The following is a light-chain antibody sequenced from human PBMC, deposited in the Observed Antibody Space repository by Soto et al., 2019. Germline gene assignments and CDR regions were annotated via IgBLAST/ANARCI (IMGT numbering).Light chain of an antibody. Sequence: DIQMTQSPSTLSASVGDRVTITCRSSQSISSWLAWYQPKPGKAPKLLIYKASSLESGVPSRFSGSGSRTEYTLTISSLQPDEFATYYCQQYNSYSRAFGQGTKVEIK. J-gene: IGKJ1*01. CDR3: QQYNSYSRA. CDR1: QSISSW. V-gene: IGKV1-5*03. CDR2: KAS.